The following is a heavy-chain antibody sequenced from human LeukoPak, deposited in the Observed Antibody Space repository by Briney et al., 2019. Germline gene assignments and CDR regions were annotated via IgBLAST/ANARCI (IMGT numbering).Heavy chain of an antibody. CDR2: INHSGST. D-gene: IGHD3-22*01. CDR1: GGSFSGYY. Sequence: PSETLSLTCAVYGGSFSGYYWSWIRQPPGKGLEWIGEINHSGSTNYNPSLKSRVTISVDTSKNQFSLKLSSVTAADTAVYYCARLTMSSDYWGQGTLVTVSS. CDR3: ARLTMSSDY. V-gene: IGHV4-34*01. J-gene: IGHJ4*02.